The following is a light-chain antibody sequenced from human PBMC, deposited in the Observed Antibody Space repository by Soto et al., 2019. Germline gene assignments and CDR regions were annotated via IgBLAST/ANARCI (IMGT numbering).Light chain of an antibody. CDR2: WAS. V-gene: IGKV4-1*01. CDR3: QQYNSSPYT. Sequence: DIVMTQSPDSLVVSLGERATINCKSSQSVLYSSNNKNYLAWYQQKPGQPPKLLIYWASTRESGVPDRFRGSGSWTDFTLTISSLQSEDVAVYYCQQYNSSPYTFGQGTKLEIK. J-gene: IGKJ2*01. CDR1: QSVLYSSNNKNY.